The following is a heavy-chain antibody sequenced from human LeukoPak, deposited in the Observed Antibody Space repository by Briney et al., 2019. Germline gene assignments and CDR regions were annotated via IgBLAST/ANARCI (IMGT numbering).Heavy chain of an antibody. Sequence: SQTLSLTCTVSGGSISSGNYYWSWIRQPAGKGLEWIGRISTSGSTNYNPSVKTGVTISIDAPRNQFSLRLNSVTAADTALYYCARAQRPYTTSWLIDYWGQGTLVTVSS. CDR1: GGSISSGNYY. CDR3: ARAQRPYTTSWLIDY. CDR2: ISTSGST. D-gene: IGHD3-16*01. V-gene: IGHV4-61*02. J-gene: IGHJ4*02.